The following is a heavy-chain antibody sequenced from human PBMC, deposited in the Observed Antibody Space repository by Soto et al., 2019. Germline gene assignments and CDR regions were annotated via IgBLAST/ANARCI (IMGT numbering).Heavy chain of an antibody. D-gene: IGHD1-7*01. CDR2: INYSGST. J-gene: IGHJ4*02. V-gene: IGHV4-34*01. CDR3: ARGQITGTTWYFDY. CDR1: GGSFSGYY. Sequence: SETLSLTCAVYGGSFSGYYWSWIRQPPGKGLEWIGEINYSGSTNYNPSLKSRVTVAVDTSKNQFSLKLSSVTAADTAVYYCARGQITGTTWYFDYWGQGTLVTVSS.